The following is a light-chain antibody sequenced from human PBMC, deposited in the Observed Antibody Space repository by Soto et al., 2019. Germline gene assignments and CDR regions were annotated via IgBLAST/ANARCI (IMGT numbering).Light chain of an antibody. Sequence: QSVLTQPPSVSGAPGQRVTISCTGSSSNIGAGYDVHWYQQLPGTAPKLLIYGNSNRPSGVPDRFSGSKSGTSASLAIPGLQDEDEADYYCQSYDSSLSGWVFGGGTKLTVL. V-gene: IGLV1-40*01. CDR1: SSNIGAGYD. CDR3: QSYDSSLSGWV. J-gene: IGLJ3*02. CDR2: GNS.